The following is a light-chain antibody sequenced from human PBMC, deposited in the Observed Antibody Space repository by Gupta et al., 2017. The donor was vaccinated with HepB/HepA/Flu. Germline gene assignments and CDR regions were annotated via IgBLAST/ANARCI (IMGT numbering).Light chain of an antibody. J-gene: IGLJ3*02. CDR2: LEGSGTY. CDR1: SGHSSYI. CDR3: ATWDSKILRV. V-gene: IGLV4-60*03. Sequence: QPVLTQSSSASASLGSSVKLTCTLSSGHSSYIIAWHQQQPGKAPRYLMKLEGSGTYNKGSGVPDRFSGSSSGADRYLTISNLQSEDEAYYYCATWDSKILRVFGGGTRLTVL.